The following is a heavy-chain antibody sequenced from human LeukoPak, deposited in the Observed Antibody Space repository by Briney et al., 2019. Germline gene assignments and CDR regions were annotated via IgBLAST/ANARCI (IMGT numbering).Heavy chain of an antibody. CDR2: IYYSGST. D-gene: IGHD6-13*01. V-gene: IGHV4-59*01. Sequence: PSETLSPTCTVSGGSISSYYWSWIRQPPGKGLEWIGYIYYSGSTNYNPSLKSRVTISVDTSKNQFSLKLSSVTAADTAVYYCARGYGIRSYYYYGMDVWGQGTTVTVSS. CDR1: GGSISSYY. CDR3: ARGYGIRSYYYYGMDV. J-gene: IGHJ6*02.